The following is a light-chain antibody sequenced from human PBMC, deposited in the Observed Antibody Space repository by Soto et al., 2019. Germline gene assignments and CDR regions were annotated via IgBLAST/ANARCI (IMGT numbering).Light chain of an antibody. V-gene: IGLV2-14*01. CDR3: NSYASTYTVV. CDR1: SSDVGVYNY. Sequence: QSVLTQPASLSGSPQQSFTISCTGTSSDVGVYNYVSWYQQHPDKAPKLMIYEGNHQPSEVSNRFSGSKSGNTVSLTISGLQTEDEADYYCNSYASTYTVVLGTWPKVTVL. CDR2: EGN. J-gene: IGLJ1*01.